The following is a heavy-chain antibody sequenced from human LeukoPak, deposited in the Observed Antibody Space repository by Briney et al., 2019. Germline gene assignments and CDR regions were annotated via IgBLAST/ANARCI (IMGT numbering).Heavy chain of an antibody. D-gene: IGHD5-12*01. CDR2: ISYDGSNK. J-gene: IGHJ3*02. Sequence: RGSLRLSCAASVFTFSSYGMHWVRQAPGKGLEWVAVISYDGSNKYYADSVKGRFTISRDNSKNTLYLQMNSLRAEDTAVYYCAKSNLRGLRGAGAFDIWGQGTMVTVSS. V-gene: IGHV3-30*18. CDR1: VFTFSSYG. CDR3: AKSNLRGLRGAGAFDI.